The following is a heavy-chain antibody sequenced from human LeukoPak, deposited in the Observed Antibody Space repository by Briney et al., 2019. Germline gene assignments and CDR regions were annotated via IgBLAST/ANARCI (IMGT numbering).Heavy chain of an antibody. CDR1: GYTFTSYG. CDR3: ARGYCSSTSCLENWFDP. J-gene: IGHJ5*02. V-gene: IGHV1-18*01. CDR2: ISAYNGNT. D-gene: IGHD2-2*01. Sequence: ASVKVSCKASGYTFTSYGISWVRQAPGQGLEWMGWISAYNGNTNYSQKFQGRVTITRDTSASTAYMELSSLRSEDTAVYYCARGYCSSTSCLENWFDPWGQGTLVTVSS.